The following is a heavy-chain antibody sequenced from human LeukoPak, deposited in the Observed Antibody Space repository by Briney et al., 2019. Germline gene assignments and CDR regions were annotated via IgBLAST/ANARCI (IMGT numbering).Heavy chain of an antibody. D-gene: IGHD6-19*01. CDR3: AKTTAGYSSGRYPGWPVDY. CDR2: ICGSCGDT. V-gene: IGHV3-23*01. CDR1: GFTFRSYA. Sequence: GGSLRLSCAASGFTFRSYAIYWVRQAPGKGLEWVSGICGSCGDTYFADSVKDRFTISRDNSKNTVFLQMDRLRAEDTAVYYCAKTTAGYSSGRYPGWPVDYWGQGTLVTVSS. J-gene: IGHJ4*02.